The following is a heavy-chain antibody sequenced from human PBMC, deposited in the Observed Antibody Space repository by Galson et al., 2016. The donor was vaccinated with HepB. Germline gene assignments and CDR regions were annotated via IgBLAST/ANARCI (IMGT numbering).Heavy chain of an antibody. V-gene: IGHV1-18*01. CDR2: ISAYNGNT. Sequence: SVKVSCKASGYTFTSYGISWVRQAPGQGLEWMGWISAYNGNTNYAQKLQGRVTMTTDTSTSTAYMELRSLRSDDTAVYYCARDNEITFGGVLADWGQGTLVTVSS. D-gene: IGHD3-16*01. CDR3: ARDNEITFGGVLAD. CDR1: GYTFTSYG. J-gene: IGHJ4*02.